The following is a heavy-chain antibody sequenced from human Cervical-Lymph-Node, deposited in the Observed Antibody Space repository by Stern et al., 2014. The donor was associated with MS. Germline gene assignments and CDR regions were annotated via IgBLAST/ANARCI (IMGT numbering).Heavy chain of an antibody. V-gene: IGHV3-21*01. CDR2: ISSGGSYI. Sequence: EVQLVESGGGLVKPGGSLRLSCAASGFTFSSYSMNWVRQAPGKGPEWVASISSGGSYIYYADSLKGRFTISRDNAKNSLYLQMNSLRAEDTAVYYCARGRGGNYRYYFDYWGQGTLVTVSS. CDR1: GFTFSSYS. CDR3: ARGRGGNYRYYFDY. J-gene: IGHJ4*02. D-gene: IGHD4-23*01.